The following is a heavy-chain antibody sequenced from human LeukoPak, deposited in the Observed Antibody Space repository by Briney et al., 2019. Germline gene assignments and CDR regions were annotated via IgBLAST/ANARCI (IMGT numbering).Heavy chain of an antibody. D-gene: IGHD1-1*01. V-gene: IGHV3-30*03. J-gene: IGHJ6*03. CDR1: GFTFSGAW. CDR3: ARDGVTRRYNMYYYMDV. Sequence: GGSLRLSCTASGFTFSGAWMTWVRQAPGKGLEWVAFVAYDGSSKYYRDSVKGRFIISRDYSKNTLYLQMNSLRGEDTAVYYCARDGVTRRYNMYYYMDVWGKGTTVTVSS. CDR2: VAYDGSSK.